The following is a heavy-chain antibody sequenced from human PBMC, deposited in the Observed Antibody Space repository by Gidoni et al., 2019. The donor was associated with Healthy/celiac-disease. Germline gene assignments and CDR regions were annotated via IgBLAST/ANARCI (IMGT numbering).Heavy chain of an antibody. V-gene: IGHV3-48*02. CDR2: ISSSSSTI. Sequence: EVQLVESGGGWVQPGGSLRRSCAASGCTFSSYSMNWVRQAPGKGLEWVSSISSSSSTIYYADSVKGRFTISRDNAKNSLYLQMNSLRDEDTAVYYCAREAVAGDYFDYWGQGTLVTVSS. D-gene: IGHD6-19*01. CDR3: AREAVAGDYFDY. J-gene: IGHJ4*02. CDR1: GCTFSSYS.